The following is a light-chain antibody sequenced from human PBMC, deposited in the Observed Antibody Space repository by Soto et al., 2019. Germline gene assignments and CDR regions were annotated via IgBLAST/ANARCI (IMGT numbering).Light chain of an antibody. CDR3: QQYENFPFT. V-gene: IGKV1-33*01. J-gene: IGKJ3*01. CDR2: NAS. Sequence: DIQMTQSPSSLSASVGDSVTITCQASQDITNFLNWYQQKPGKAPKLLIYNASNLETGVPSRFSGSGSGTDFTFTISWLQPEDIATYYCQQYENFPFTFGPGTKVDIK. CDR1: QDITNF.